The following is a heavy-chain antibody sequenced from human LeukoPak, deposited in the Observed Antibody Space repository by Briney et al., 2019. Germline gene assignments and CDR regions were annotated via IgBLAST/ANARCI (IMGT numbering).Heavy chain of an antibody. CDR1: GYTFTGYY. J-gene: IGHJ4*02. D-gene: IGHD4-23*01. Sequence: ASVKVSCKASGYTFTGYYMHWVRQAPGQGLEWMGWINPNSGGTNYAQKFQGRVTMTRDTSISTAYMELSRLRSDDTAVYYCARGNTVVTPPYYLDYWGQGTLVTVSS. V-gene: IGHV1-2*02. CDR2: INPNSGGT. CDR3: ARGNTVVTPPYYLDY.